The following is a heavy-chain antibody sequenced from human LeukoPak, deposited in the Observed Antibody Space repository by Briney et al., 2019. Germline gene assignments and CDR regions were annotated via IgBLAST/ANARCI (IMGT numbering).Heavy chain of an antibody. Sequence: SETLSLTCAVDGGSFNGYYWSWIRQPPGKGLEWIGEVNHSGSTNYNPSVKSRVTISVDTSKNQFSLKLSSVTAADTAVYYCARDDFWSGYSDYWGQGTLVTVSS. D-gene: IGHD3-3*01. V-gene: IGHV4-34*01. CDR2: VNHSGST. J-gene: IGHJ4*02. CDR1: GGSFNGYY. CDR3: ARDDFWSGYSDY.